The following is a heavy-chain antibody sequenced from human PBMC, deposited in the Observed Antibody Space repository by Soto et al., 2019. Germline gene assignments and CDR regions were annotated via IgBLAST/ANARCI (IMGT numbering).Heavy chain of an antibody. D-gene: IGHD1-26*01. CDR2: ISSSSNCK. Sequence: RVSRSRSCTASRSDFSDHSMMWVHQGKGEGLEWVSAISSSSNCKRYADSGKGRFTISRDNAKNLIYLQLSRLRAEDTALYYCARGRRYGVGGATADYWGQGTLVTVSS. CDR3: ARGRRYGVGGATADY. V-gene: IGHV3-21*06. CDR1: RSDFSDHS. J-gene: IGHJ4*02.